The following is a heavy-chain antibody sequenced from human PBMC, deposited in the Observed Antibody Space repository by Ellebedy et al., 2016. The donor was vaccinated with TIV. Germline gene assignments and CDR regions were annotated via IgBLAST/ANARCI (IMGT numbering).Heavy chain of an antibody. CDR3: ARHDSSGRSWYFDL. CDR1: GGLLSRRSLY. V-gene: IGHV4-39*01. D-gene: IGHD3-22*01. J-gene: IGHJ2*01. CDR2: IYYRGST. Sequence: MPGGSLRLSCTVSGGLLSRRSLYWGFFRQPPGLGLEWIGSIYYRGSTYYNPSLKSRVTTSVDTSKKQFSLKLSSVTAADTAVYYCARHDSSGRSWYFDLWGRGTLVTVSS.